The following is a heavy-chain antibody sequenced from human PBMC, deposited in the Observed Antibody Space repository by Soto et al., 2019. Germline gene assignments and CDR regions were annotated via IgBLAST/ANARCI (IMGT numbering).Heavy chain of an antibody. Sequence: QVQLVQSGAEVKKPGASVKVSCKASGYTFTSYGISWVRQAPGQGLEGMGWISAYNGNTNYAQKLQGRVTMTTDTSTSTAYMELRSLRSDDTAVYYCAREPQGLGTYHDFWSGHNWFDPWGQGTLVTVSS. D-gene: IGHD3-3*01. CDR1: GYTFTSYG. CDR2: ISAYNGNT. J-gene: IGHJ5*02. CDR3: AREPQGLGTYHDFWSGHNWFDP. V-gene: IGHV1-18*01.